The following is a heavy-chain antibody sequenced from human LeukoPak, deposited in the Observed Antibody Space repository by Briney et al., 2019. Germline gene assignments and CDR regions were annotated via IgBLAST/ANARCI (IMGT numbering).Heavy chain of an antibody. CDR2: ISSSSSTI. J-gene: IGHJ4*02. D-gene: IGHD1-14*01. CDR1: GFTFSNYN. CDR3: ARGSTGDYLDY. Sequence: GGSLRLSCAASGFTFSNYNINWVRQAPGKGLEWVSYISSSSSTIYYADSVKGRFTISRDNAKNSLYRQMNSLRAEDTAVYYCARGSTGDYLDYWGQGTLVTVSS. V-gene: IGHV3-48*01.